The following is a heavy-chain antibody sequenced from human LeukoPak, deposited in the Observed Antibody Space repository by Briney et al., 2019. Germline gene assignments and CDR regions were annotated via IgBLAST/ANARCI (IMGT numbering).Heavy chain of an antibody. CDR3: ARGSTGGTIPFCDY. CDR1: GYTFTGYY. V-gene: IGHV7-4-1*02. CDR2: INTNTGNP. J-gene: IGHJ4*02. D-gene: IGHD1-7*01. Sequence: ASVKVSCKASGYTFTGYYMHWVRQAPGQGLEWMGWINTNTGNPTYAQGFTGRFVFSLDTSVSTAYLQISSLKAEDTAVYYCARGSTGGTIPFCDYWGQGTLVTVSS.